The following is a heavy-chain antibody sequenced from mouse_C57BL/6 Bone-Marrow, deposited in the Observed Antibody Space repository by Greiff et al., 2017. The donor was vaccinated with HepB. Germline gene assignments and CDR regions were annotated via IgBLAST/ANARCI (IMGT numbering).Heavy chain of an antibody. CDR3: ARGLDFDY. CDR2: IYPSDSET. J-gene: IGHJ2*01. CDR1: GYTFTSYW. Sequence: VQLQQPGAELVRPGSSVKLSCKASGYTFTSYWMDWVKQRPGQGLEWIGNIYPSDSETYYNQKFKDKATLTVDKSSSTAYMQLSSLTSEDSAVYYCARGLDFDYWGQGTTLTVSS. V-gene: IGHV1-61*01.